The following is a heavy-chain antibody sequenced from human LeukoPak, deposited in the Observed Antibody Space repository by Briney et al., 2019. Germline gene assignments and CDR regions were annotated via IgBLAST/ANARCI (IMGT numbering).Heavy chain of an antibody. D-gene: IGHD6-19*01. CDR1: GYTFTCYY. Sequence: ASVKVSCKASGYTFTCYYMHWVRQAPGQGLEWMGWINPNSGGTNYAQKFQGRVTMTRDTSISTAYMELSRLRSDDTAVYYCARARVRSSGWPGMYYYYYGMDVWGQGTTVTVSS. V-gene: IGHV1-2*02. J-gene: IGHJ6*02. CDR3: ARARVRSSGWPGMYYYYYGMDV. CDR2: INPNSGGT.